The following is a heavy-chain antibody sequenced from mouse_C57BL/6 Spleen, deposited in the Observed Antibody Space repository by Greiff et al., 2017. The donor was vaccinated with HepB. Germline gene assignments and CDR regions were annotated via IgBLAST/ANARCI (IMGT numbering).Heavy chain of an antibody. CDR3: TDYDDDGKHFDY. Sequence: QVQLKQSGAELVRPGASVTLSCKASGYTFTDYEMHWVKQTPVHGLEWIGAIDPETGGTAYNQKFKGKAILTADKSSSTAYMELRSLTSEDSAVYYGTDYDDDGKHFDYWGQGTTLTVSS. D-gene: IGHD2-4*01. J-gene: IGHJ2*01. CDR1: GYTFTDYE. V-gene: IGHV1-15*01. CDR2: IDPETGGT.